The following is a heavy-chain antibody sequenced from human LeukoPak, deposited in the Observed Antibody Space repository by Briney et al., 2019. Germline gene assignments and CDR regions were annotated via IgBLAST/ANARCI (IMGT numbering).Heavy chain of an antibody. D-gene: IGHD5-24*01. CDR3: ARDSSKSGDGYNYFDY. CDR2: INPSGGST. V-gene: IGHV1-46*01. J-gene: IGHJ4*02. Sequence: ASVKVSRKASAYTYTSYYMHWVRQAPGQGLEWMGIINPSGGSTSYAQKFQGRVTMTRDTSTSTVYMELSSLRSEDTAVYYCARDSSKSGDGYNYFDYWGQGTLVTVSS. CDR1: AYTYTSYY.